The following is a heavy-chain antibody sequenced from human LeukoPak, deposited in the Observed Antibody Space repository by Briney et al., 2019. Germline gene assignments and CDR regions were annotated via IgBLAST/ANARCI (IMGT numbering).Heavy chain of an antibody. CDR2: IYYGGST. D-gene: IGHD2-2*01. J-gene: IGHJ6*02. V-gene: IGHV4-39*07. CDR1: GGSISSSSYY. CDR3: ARDAGHQLSRRNYYAMDV. Sequence: SETLSLTCTVSGGSISSSSYYWGWIRQPPGKGLEWIGSIYYGGSTYYNSSLKSRVTISVDTSKNQFSLRVSSVSAADTAVYYCARDAGHQLSRRNYYAMDVWGQGTTVTVSS.